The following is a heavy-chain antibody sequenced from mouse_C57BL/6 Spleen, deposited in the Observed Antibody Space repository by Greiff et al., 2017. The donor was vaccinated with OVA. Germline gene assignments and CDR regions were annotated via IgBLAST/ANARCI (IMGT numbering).Heavy chain of an antibody. V-gene: IGHV10-1*01. CDR2: IRSKSNNYAT. D-gene: IGHD2-12*01. J-gene: IGHJ3*01. CDR1: GFSFNTYA. CDR3: VRQGYNYDGFAY. Sequence: EVQLQESGGGLVQPKGSLKLSCAASGFSFNTYAMNWVRQAPGKGLEWVARIRSKSNNYATYYAVSVKDRFTISRDDSESMIYLQMNNLKTEDTAVYYGVRQGYNYDGFAYWGQGTLVTVSA.